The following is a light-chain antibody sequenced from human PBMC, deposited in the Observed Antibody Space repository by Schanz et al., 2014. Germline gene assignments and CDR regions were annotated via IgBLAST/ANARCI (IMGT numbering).Light chain of an antibody. V-gene: IGLV2-8*01. J-gene: IGLJ2*01. CDR1: SSDIGNYNY. CDR3: SSYTSSNTLV. CDR2: EVT. Sequence: QSALTQPPSASGSPGQSVTISCTGTSSDIGNYNYVSWYQQHPGQAPKLVIYEVTKRPSGVPDRFSGSKSGNTASLTVSGLQAEDEADYYCSSYTSSNTLVFGGGTKLTVL.